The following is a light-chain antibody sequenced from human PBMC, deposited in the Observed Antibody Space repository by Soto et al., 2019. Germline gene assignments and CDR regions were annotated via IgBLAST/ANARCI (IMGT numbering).Light chain of an antibody. CDR1: PALGSW. CDR3: QQSNSFPLT. J-gene: IGKJ4*01. V-gene: IGKV1D-12*01. CDR2: TAS. Sequence: DIQVTQSPSSVSASVGDLVTITCRAGPALGSWLTWYQRIPGKGPTLLYSTASSVQSGVTSRFSGSGSGTEFTLTISSLQPEDFATYYCQQSNSFPLTFGGGAKVDIK.